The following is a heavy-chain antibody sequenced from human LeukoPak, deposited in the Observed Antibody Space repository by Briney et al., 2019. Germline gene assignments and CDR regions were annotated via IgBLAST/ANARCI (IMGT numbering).Heavy chain of an antibody. Sequence: GESLKISWKGSGYSFSCYWIGWVRQMPGKGLEWMGIIYPGDSDTRYSPSFQGQVTISADKSISTAYLQWSSLKASDTAIYYCARQVDGSAPSDYWGQGTLVTVSS. J-gene: IGHJ4*02. V-gene: IGHV5-51*01. CDR3: ARQVDGSAPSDY. D-gene: IGHD3-22*01. CDR2: IYPGDSDT. CDR1: GYSFSCYW.